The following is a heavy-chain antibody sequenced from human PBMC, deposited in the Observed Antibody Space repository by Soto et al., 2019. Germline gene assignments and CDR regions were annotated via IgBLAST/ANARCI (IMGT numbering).Heavy chain of an antibody. J-gene: IGHJ5*02. CDR2: IIVYNGET. Sequence: ASVKVSCKASGYTFNNYGINWVRQAPGQRPGWMGSIIVYNGETRNAQKFQGRVTMTTDTSTSTAYMELRSLTSDDTAVYYCARDVKRQRLLVGQYVWFDPCGQGTLVTVYS. D-gene: IGHD6-19*01. CDR1: GYTFNNYG. V-gene: IGHV1-18*01. CDR3: ARDVKRQRLLVGQYVWFDP.